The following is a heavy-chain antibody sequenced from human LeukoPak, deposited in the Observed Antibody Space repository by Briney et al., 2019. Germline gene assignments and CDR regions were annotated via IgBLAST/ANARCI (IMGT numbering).Heavy chain of an antibody. CDR3: ASGSQRYDSSAVFS. CDR2: IIPIFGTA. Sequence: ASVKVSCKASGGTFSSYAISWVRQAPGQGLEWMGGIIPIFGTANYAQKFQGRVTITADESTSTAYMELSSLRSEDTAVYYCASGSQRYDSSAVFSRGQGTLVTVSS. V-gene: IGHV1-69*13. J-gene: IGHJ4*02. D-gene: IGHD3-22*01. CDR1: GGTFSSYA.